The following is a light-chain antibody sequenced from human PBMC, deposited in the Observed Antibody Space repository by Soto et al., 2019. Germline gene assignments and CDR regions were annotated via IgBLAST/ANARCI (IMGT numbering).Light chain of an antibody. CDR2: EVA. Sequence: QSALTQPASVSGSPGQSITISCTGTSSDVGAYDYVSWYQHHPGKATKLIIYEVANRPSGVSNRFSGPKSGNTASLTISGLQAEDEADYYCSSYTDSNTVLFGGGTKLTVL. V-gene: IGLV2-14*01. CDR3: SSYTDSNTVL. CDR1: SSDVGAYDY. J-gene: IGLJ2*01.